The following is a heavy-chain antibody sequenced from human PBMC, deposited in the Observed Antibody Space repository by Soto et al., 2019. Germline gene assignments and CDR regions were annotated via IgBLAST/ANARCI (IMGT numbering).Heavy chain of an antibody. CDR2: INPSGGST. CDR3: ARDGKGYCSGGSCLTRSLDY. D-gene: IGHD2-15*01. Sequence: QVQLVQSGAEVKKPGASVKVSCKASGYTFTSYYMHWVRQAPGQGLEWMGIINPSGGSTSYAQKFQGRVTMTRDTSTSTVYMELSSLRSEDTAVYYCARDGKGYCSGGSCLTRSLDYWGQGTLVTVSS. CDR1: GYTFTSYY. V-gene: IGHV1-46*01. J-gene: IGHJ4*02.